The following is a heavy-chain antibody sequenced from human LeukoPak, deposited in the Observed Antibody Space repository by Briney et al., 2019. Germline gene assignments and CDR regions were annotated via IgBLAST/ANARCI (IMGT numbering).Heavy chain of an antibody. D-gene: IGHD4-23*01. CDR3: ARLHYGGNYGYYYYYMDV. V-gene: IGHV4-39*01. J-gene: IGHJ6*03. Sequence: PSETLSLTCTVSGDSISSSNCYWGWIRQPPGKGLEWIGSIYYTGSTYYNPSLKSRVTISADTSKNQFSLKLSSVTAADTAVYYCARLHYGGNYGYYYYYMDVWGKGTTVTISS. CDR2: IYYTGST. CDR1: GDSISSSNCY.